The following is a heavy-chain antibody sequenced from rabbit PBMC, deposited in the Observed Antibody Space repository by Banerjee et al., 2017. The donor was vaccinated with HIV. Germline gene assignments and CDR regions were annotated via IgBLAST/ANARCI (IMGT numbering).Heavy chain of an antibody. J-gene: IGHJ2*01. V-gene: IGHV1S45*01. CDR1: GFSFSSSYW. CDR3: ARDLHWTASL. CDR2: IDTGEDIT. Sequence: QEQLVESGGGLVQPEGSLTLTCTASGFSFSSSYWICWVRQAPGKGLEWIACIDTGEDITYYASWAKGRSTISRTSSTTVTLQMTSLTAADMATYFCARDLHWTASLWGPGTLVTVS.